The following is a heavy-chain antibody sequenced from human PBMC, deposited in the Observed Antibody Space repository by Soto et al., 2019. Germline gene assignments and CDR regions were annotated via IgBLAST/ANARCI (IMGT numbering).Heavy chain of an antibody. CDR1: GFTFTRYS. V-gene: IGHV3-74*01. Sequence: GGSLRLSCAASGFTFTRYSMNWVRQAPGKGLVWVARINGDGSTTTYVGSAKGRFTISRDNAKNTVFLQMNSLRVEDTAVYYCGRGSGPRGRPYWGQGILVTAPQ. CDR3: GRGSGPRGRPY. CDR2: INGDGSTT. D-gene: IGHD1-26*01. J-gene: IGHJ4*02.